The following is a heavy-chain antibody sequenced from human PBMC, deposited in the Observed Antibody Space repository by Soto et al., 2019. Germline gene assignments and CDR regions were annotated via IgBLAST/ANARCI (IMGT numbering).Heavy chain of an antibody. CDR3: ARGVAARLADWFDP. V-gene: IGHV4-31*03. J-gene: IGHJ5*02. CDR1: GGSISSGGYY. D-gene: IGHD6-6*01. CDR2: IYYSGST. Sequence: QVQLQESGPGLVKPSQTLSLTCTVSGGSISSGGYYWSWIRQHPGKGLEWIGYIYYSGSTYYNPSLKSRVTISVDRSKNQFSLKLSSVTAADTAVYYCARGVAARLADWFDPWGQGTLVTVSS.